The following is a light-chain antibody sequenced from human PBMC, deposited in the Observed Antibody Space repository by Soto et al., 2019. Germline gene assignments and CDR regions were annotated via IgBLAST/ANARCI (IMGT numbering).Light chain of an antibody. Sequence: DIQMTQSPSSLSASVGDRVTITCRASQSIAGYLNWYQQKPGKAPKLLIYSASSWRSGVPSRFSGSGSGTDFTLTISSLQAEDFATYYCQQSYNTPRTFGQGTTVAIK. CDR1: QSIAGY. J-gene: IGKJ1*01. V-gene: IGKV1-39*01. CDR2: SAS. CDR3: QQSYNTPRT.